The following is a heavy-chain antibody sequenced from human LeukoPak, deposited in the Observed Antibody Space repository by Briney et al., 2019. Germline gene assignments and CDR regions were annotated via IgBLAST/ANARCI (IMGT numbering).Heavy chain of an antibody. CDR1: GGSISTYY. D-gene: IGHD6-13*01. CDR2: NFNRGTT. V-gene: IGHV4-59*01. CDR3: ARERASAGPHFEH. Sequence: ETLSLTCSVSGGSISTYYWSWIRQPPGKGLEWIGYNFNRGTTNYNPSLKSRVTISVDRSKNQFSLSLTSVTAADTAAYYCARERASAGPHFEHWGRGILVTVSS. J-gene: IGHJ4*02.